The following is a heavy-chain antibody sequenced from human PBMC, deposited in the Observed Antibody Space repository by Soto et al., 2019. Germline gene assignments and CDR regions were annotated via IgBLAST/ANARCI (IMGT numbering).Heavy chain of an antibody. CDR1: EFSLSTYE. D-gene: IGHD4-17*01. V-gene: IGHV3-48*03. CDR2: IGRRGSAT. Sequence: EVQLVESGGGLVQPGGSLRLSCEAFEFSLSTYEVAWVRQAPGKGLEWVSHIGRRGSATYYADSVKGRFSISRDNAKNSVLLQMNSLRAVDTAVYFCARVYDDYLIDAFDIWGQGTMVSVSS. J-gene: IGHJ3*02. CDR3: ARVYDDYLIDAFDI.